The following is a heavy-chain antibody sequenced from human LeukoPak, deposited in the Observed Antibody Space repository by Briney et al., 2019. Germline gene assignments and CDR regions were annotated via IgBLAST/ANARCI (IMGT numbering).Heavy chain of an antibody. D-gene: IGHD2-21*02. CDR2: IRSDSSTK. CDR1: GFSISNYG. J-gene: IGHJ4*02. V-gene: IGHV3-48*01. Sequence: GGSLRLSCAGSGFSISNYGMNWVRQAPGKGLEWLSYIRSDSSTKYYADSVKGRFTISRDNSKNTLSLQMNSLRAEDTALYYCARGFVLGAAKNYFDYWGQGALVTVSS. CDR3: ARGFVLGAAKNYFDY.